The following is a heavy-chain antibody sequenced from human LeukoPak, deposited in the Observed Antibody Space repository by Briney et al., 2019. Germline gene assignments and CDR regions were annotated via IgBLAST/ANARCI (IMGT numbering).Heavy chain of an antibody. Sequence: SETLSLTCAVYGGSFSGYYWSWIRQPPGKGLEWIGEINHSGSNNYKPSLKSRVTISVDTSKNQFSLKLSSVTAADTAVYYCARGWGSSSWSPYWGQGTLVTVSS. V-gene: IGHV4-34*01. CDR2: INHSGSN. D-gene: IGHD6-13*01. CDR1: GGSFSGYY. CDR3: ARGWGSSSWSPY. J-gene: IGHJ4*02.